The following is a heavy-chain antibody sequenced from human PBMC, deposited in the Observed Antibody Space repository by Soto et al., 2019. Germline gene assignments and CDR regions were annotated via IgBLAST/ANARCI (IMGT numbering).Heavy chain of an antibody. Sequence: PSETLSLTCTVSGGPISSYYWSWIRQPPGKGLEWIGYIYHSGSTYYNPSLKSRVTISVDRSKNQFSLKLSSVTAADTAVYYCARGQVVAAQHWGQGTLVTVSS. CDR3: ARGQVVAAQH. CDR1: GGPISSYY. J-gene: IGHJ4*02. V-gene: IGHV4-59*12. D-gene: IGHD2-15*01. CDR2: IYHSGST.